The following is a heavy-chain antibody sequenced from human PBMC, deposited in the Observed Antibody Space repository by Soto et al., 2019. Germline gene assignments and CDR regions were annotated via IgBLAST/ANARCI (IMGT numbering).Heavy chain of an antibody. CDR1: GYTFTSYY. V-gene: IGHV1-69*13. Sequence: ASVKVSCNASGYTFTSYYMHWVRQAPGQGLEWMGGIIPIFGTANYAQKFQGRVTITADESTSTAYMELSSLRSEDTAVYYCARDLVDYGDYEIVDYWYFDLWGRGTLVTVSS. CDR3: ARDLVDYGDYEIVDYWYFDL. J-gene: IGHJ2*01. CDR2: IIPIFGTA. D-gene: IGHD4-17*01.